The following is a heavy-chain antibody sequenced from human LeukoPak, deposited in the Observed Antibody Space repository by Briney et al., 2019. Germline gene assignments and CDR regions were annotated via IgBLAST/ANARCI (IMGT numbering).Heavy chain of an antibody. CDR3: ARDDRSVLGAFDI. J-gene: IGHJ3*02. Sequence: GGSLRLSCAASGFTFSSYSMNWVRQAPGKGLEWVSSISSGSSYIYYADSVKGRFTISRDNAKNSLYLQMNSLRAEDTAVYYCARDDRSVLGAFDIWGQGTIVTGSS. CDR2: ISSGSSYI. V-gene: IGHV3-21*01. CDR1: GFTFSSYS. D-gene: IGHD5/OR15-5a*01.